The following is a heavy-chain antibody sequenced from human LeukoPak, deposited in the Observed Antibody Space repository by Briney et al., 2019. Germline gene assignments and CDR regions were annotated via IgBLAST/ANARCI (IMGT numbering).Heavy chain of an antibody. J-gene: IGHJ4*02. CDR3: ARGSIVGATFDYFDY. Sequence: SETLSLTCTVSGGSINSYYWSWIRQPAGKGLEWIGRIYTSESTNYNPSLKSRVTISVDTSRNQFSLKLSSVTAADTAVYYCARGSIVGATFDYFDYWGQGTLVTVSS. CDR1: GGSINSYY. D-gene: IGHD1-26*01. CDR2: IYTSEST. V-gene: IGHV4-4*07.